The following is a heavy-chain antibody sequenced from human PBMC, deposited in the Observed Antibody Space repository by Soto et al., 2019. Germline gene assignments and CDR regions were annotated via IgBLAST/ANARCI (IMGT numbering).Heavy chain of an antibody. J-gene: IGHJ6*02. V-gene: IGHV3-30*18. Sequence: GGSLRLSCAASGLSFSDYGMHWVRQAPGKGLEWVAVISSDESSKYYADSVKGRFTISRDNSKNTLYLQMNSLRPEDTAVYYCAKEGGNSYYYYGMDVWGQGTTVTVSS. CDR3: AKEGGNSYYYYGMDV. D-gene: IGHD2-21*02. CDR2: ISSDESSK. CDR1: GLSFSDYG.